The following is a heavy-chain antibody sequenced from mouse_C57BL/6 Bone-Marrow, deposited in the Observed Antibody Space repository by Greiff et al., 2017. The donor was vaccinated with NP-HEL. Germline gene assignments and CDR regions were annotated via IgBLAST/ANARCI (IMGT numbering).Heavy chain of an antibody. CDR3: ARHRGYYAMDY. D-gene: IGHD3-3*01. CDR2: ISGGGGNT. V-gene: IGHV5-9*01. CDR1: GFTFSSYT. Sequence: EVQLRESGGGLVKPGGSLKLSCAASGFTFSSYTMSWVRQTPEKRLEWVATISGGGGNTYYPDSVKGRFTISRDNAKNTLYLQMSSLRSEDTALYYCARHRGYYAMDYWGQGTSVTVSS. J-gene: IGHJ4*01.